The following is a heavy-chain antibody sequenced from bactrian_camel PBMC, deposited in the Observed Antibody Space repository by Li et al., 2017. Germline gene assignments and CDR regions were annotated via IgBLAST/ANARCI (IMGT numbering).Heavy chain of an antibody. J-gene: IGHJ6*01. CDR1: EGTITSDC. D-gene: IGHD2*01. CDR3: AAAIPGGQWWMCGNTQGDFDY. Sequence: HVQLVESGGGSVQAGGSLRISCAASEGTITSDCVGWFRQAPGKGREGVVTVDSDGTTTYGDSVKGRFTFSRDSAKNTLWLQMNNLKVDDTAIYYCAAAIPGGQWWMCGNTQGDFDYWGQGTQVTVS. V-gene: IGHV3S53*01. CDR2: VDSDGTT.